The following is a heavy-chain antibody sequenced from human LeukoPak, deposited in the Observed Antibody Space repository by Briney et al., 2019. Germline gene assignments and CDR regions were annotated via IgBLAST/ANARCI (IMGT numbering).Heavy chain of an antibody. J-gene: IGHJ4*02. V-gene: IGHV3-30*18. CDR2: ISYGGSNK. CDR3: AKGPLRLGELSLND. Sequence: GGSLRLSCAASGFTFSSYGMHWVRQAPGKGLEWVAAISYGGSNKYYADSVKGRFTISRDNSKNTLYLQMNSLRAEDTAVYYCAKGPLRLGELSLNDWGQGTLVTVSS. D-gene: IGHD3-16*02. CDR1: GFTFSSYG.